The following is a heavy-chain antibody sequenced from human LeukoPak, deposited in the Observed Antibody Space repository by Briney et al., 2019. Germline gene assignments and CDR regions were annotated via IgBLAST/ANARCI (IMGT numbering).Heavy chain of an antibody. D-gene: IGHD6-6*01. J-gene: IGHJ4*02. Sequence: SETLSLTCTVSGDSMSSYYWSWIRQPPGKGLEWIGYIYTSGGTNYIPSLKGRVTISIDTSKNQFSLKLSSVTAADSAVYYCARLTRLSTSPDRYYLDYWGQGTLVTVSS. CDR1: GDSMSSYY. CDR3: ARLTRLSTSPDRYYLDY. V-gene: IGHV4-4*09. CDR2: IYTSGGT.